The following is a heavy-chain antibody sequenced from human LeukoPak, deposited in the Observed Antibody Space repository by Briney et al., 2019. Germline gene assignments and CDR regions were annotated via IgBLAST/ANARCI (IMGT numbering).Heavy chain of an antibody. CDR1: GFTFSSYA. V-gene: IGHV4-59*01. J-gene: IGHJ4*02. CDR3: ARDNYGDPLGY. Sequence: GSLRLSRAASGFTFSSYAMSWVRQAPGKGLEWIGYIYYSGSTNYNPSLKSRVTISVDTSKNQFSLKLSSVTAADTAVYYCARDNYGDPLGYWGQGTLVTVSS. D-gene: IGHD4-17*01. CDR2: IYYSGST.